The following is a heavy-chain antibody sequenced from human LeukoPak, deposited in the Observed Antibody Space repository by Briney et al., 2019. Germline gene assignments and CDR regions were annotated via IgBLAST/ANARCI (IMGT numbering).Heavy chain of an antibody. CDR1: GFTFSSYS. CDR2: ISSSSSTI. CDR3: ARLSYWVFEI. D-gene: IGHD2-21*01. J-gene: IGHJ3*02. Sequence: GGSLRLSCAASGFTFSSYSMNWVRQAPGKGLEWVSYISSSSSTIYYADSVKGRFTISRDNAKNSLYLQMDSLRAEDTSVYFCARLSYWVFEIWGQGTMVTVSS. V-gene: IGHV3-48*01.